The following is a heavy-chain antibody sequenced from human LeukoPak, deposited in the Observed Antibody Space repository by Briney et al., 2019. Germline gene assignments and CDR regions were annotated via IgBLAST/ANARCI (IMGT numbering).Heavy chain of an antibody. J-gene: IGHJ6*02. V-gene: IGHV3-74*03. CDR1: GFTFSTFW. CDR2: INSDGSST. CDR3: ARGGGLDV. Sequence: GGSLRLSCAASGFTFSTFWMHWVRQAPGKGLVWVSGINSDGSSTTYADSVKGRFTISRDNAKNTLYLQMNNLRAEDTAVYFCARGGGLDVWGQGATVTVSS. D-gene: IGHD3-16*01.